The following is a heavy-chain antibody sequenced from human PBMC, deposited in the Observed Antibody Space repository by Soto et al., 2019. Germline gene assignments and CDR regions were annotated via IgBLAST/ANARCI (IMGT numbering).Heavy chain of an antibody. D-gene: IGHD1-26*01. CDR3: AKDEGVGGTLGLFDY. CDR2: MSSDGSKI. CDR1: GFDFTYYA. Sequence: QVQLVESGGGAVQPGESLRLSCVASGFDFTYYAMHWVRQAPGKGLESVAVMSSDGSKIHHTDSVKGRCTISRDNSKNTLYLQMNSLRKEDTAVYFCAKDEGVGGTLGLFDYWGQGTLVSVSS. V-gene: IGHV3-30*18. J-gene: IGHJ4*02.